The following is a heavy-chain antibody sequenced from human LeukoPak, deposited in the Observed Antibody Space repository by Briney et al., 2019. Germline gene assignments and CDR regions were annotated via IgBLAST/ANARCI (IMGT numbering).Heavy chain of an antibody. Sequence: GESLKISCKVSGYTFTSYAMNWVRQAPGQGLEWMGWINTNTGNPTYAQGFTGRFVFSLDTSVSTAYLQISSLKAEDTAVYYCARGIAAAGRGLEDNWFDPWGQGTLVTVSS. CDR2: INTNTGNP. CDR3: ARGIAAAGRGLEDNWFDP. J-gene: IGHJ5*02. D-gene: IGHD6-13*01. V-gene: IGHV7-4-1*02. CDR1: GYTFTSYA.